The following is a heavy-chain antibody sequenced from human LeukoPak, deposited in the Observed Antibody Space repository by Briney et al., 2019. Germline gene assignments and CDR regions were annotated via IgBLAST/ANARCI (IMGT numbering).Heavy chain of an antibody. CDR2: ISYDGSNK. Sequence: LAGGSLRLSCAASVFTFSSYGMHWVRQAPGKGLEWVAVISYDGSNKYYADSVKGRFTISRDNSKNTLYLQMNSLRAEDTAVYYCAKDKVHSSSWYTRPGYYYAMDVWGQGTTVTVSS. D-gene: IGHD6-13*01. J-gene: IGHJ6*02. V-gene: IGHV3-30*18. CDR1: VFTFSSYG. CDR3: AKDKVHSSSWYTRPGYYYAMDV.